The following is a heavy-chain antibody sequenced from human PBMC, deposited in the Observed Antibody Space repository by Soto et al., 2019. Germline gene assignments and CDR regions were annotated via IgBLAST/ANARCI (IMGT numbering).Heavy chain of an antibody. CDR2: LSNNGLTV. Sequence: QVQLVESGGGLAKPGWSLRLSCAASGFTFMDYYMGWIRQTPGKGLEWLSYLSNNGLTVYYADPVKGGFTISRDNAKNSLFRQLNSLTAEDTAVYYCANLYGSGTSSAFNMWGQGTLVTVYS. V-gene: IGHV3-11*01. CDR1: GFTFMDYY. J-gene: IGHJ3*02. CDR3: ANLYGSGTSSAFNM. D-gene: IGHD3-10*01.